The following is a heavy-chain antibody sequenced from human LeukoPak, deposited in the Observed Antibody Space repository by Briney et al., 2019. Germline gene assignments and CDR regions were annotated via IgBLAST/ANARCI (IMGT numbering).Heavy chain of an antibody. Sequence: PGGSLRLSCAASGFSFSTYGMHWVRQAPGKGLEWVSSISSSSSYIYYADSVKGRFTISRDNAKNSLYLQMNSLRAEDTAVYYCARDREYSGYPSPDYWGQGTLVTVSS. J-gene: IGHJ4*02. CDR1: GFSFSTYG. D-gene: IGHD5-12*01. V-gene: IGHV3-21*01. CDR2: ISSSSSYI. CDR3: ARDREYSGYPSPDY.